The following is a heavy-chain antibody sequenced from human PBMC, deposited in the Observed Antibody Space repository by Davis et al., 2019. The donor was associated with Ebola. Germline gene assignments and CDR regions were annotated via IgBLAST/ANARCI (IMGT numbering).Heavy chain of an antibody. Sequence: PSETLSLTCTVSGGSISSSSYYWGWIRQPPGKGLEWIGSIYYSGSTYYNPSLKSRVTISVDTSKNQFSLKLSSVTAADTAVYYCARGSWITVTTGSKRLSNWFDPWGQGALVTVSS. D-gene: IGHD1-7*01. CDR2: IYYSGST. CDR1: GGSISSSSYY. J-gene: IGHJ5*02. V-gene: IGHV4-39*01. CDR3: ARGSWITVTTGSKRLSNWFDP.